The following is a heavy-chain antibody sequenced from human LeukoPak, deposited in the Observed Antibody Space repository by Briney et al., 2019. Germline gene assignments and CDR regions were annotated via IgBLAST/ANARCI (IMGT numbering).Heavy chain of an antibody. D-gene: IGHD1-26*01. J-gene: IGHJ4*02. V-gene: IGHV3-23*01. CDR3: AKSDNEIYFRFLGD. Sequence: GSLRLSCAASGLSFNNYAMGWVRQAPGKGLEWVSTISGSGGTTYYADSVKGRFTISRDNSKNTLYLQMNSLRDEDTPLYYCAKSDNEIYFRFLGDWGQGTLVTVSS. CDR2: ISGSGGTT. CDR1: GLSFNNYA.